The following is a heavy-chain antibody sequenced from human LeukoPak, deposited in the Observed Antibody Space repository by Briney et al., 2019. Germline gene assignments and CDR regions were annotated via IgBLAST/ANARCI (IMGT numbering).Heavy chain of an antibody. Sequence: GGSLRLSCAASGFTFSSYAMSWVRQAPGKGLEWVSAISGSGGSTYYADSVKGRFTISRDNSKNTLYLQMNSLRAEDTAVYYGSKGARLWFGEAGVDYWGQGTLVTVSS. CDR3: SKGARLWFGEAGVDY. V-gene: IGHV3-23*01. CDR2: ISGSGGST. CDR1: GFTFSSYA. J-gene: IGHJ4*02. D-gene: IGHD3-10*01.